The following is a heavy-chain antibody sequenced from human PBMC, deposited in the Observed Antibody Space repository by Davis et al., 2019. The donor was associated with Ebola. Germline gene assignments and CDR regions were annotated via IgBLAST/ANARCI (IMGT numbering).Heavy chain of an antibody. Sequence: SETLSLTCTASGGSISSYYWSWIRQPPGKGLEWLGEINHSGSTNYNPSLKSRVTISVDTSKNQSSLKLSSVTAADTAVYYCARVKWFGDFYYYYGMDVWGQGTTVTVSS. V-gene: IGHV4-34*01. D-gene: IGHD3-10*01. J-gene: IGHJ6*02. CDR2: INHSGST. CDR1: GGSISSYY. CDR3: ARVKWFGDFYYYYGMDV.